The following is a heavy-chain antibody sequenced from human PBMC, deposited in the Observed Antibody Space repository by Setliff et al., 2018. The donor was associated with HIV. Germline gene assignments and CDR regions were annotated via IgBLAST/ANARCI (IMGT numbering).Heavy chain of an antibody. CDR2: IVPLLGVP. CDR3: VRGVQSPPHYSYYYMDV. D-gene: IGHD3-3*01. V-gene: IGHV1-69*02. Sequence: SVKVSCKASGGTFSYYTFTWVRQAPGQGLEWLGRIVPLLGVPDYAQKFQGRVTFTADRSTSTAYMELTSLRFDDTAMYYCVRGVQSPPHYSYYYMDVWGEGTMVTVSS. CDR1: GGTFSYYT. J-gene: IGHJ6*03.